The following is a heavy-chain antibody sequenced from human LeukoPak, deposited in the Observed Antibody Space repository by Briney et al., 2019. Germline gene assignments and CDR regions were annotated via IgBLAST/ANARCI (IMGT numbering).Heavy chain of an antibody. CDR2: ISAYNGNT. D-gene: IGHD3-22*01. CDR1: GYTFTSYG. V-gene: IGHV1-18*01. CDR3: ARDRTYYYDSSGYPDLYYGVDV. J-gene: IGHJ6*02. Sequence: ASVKVSCKASGYTFTSYGISWVRQAPGQGLEWMGWISAYNGNTNYAQKLQGRVTMTTDTSTSTAYMELRSLRSDDTAVYYCARDRTYYYDSSGYPDLYYGVDVWGQGTTVTVSS.